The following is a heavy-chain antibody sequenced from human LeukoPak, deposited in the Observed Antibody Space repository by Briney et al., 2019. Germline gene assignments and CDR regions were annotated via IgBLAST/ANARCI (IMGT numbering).Heavy chain of an antibody. CDR1: GYTFTSYY. CDR2: INPSGGST. D-gene: IGHD2-2*01. CDR3: ARGYCSSTSCYQGFDFDY. Sequence: ASVEVSCKASGYTFTSYYMHWVRQAPGQGLGLVGIINPSGGSTSYAQKFQGRVTMTRDTSTSTVYMELSSLRSEDTAVYYCARGYCSSTSCYQGFDFDYWGQGTLVTVSS. J-gene: IGHJ4*02. V-gene: IGHV1-46*01.